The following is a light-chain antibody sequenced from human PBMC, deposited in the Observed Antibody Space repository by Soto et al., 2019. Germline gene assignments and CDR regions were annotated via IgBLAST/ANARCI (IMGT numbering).Light chain of an antibody. CDR3: QHPEWT. V-gene: IGKV3-20*01. CDR2: GAS. J-gene: IGKJ1*01. Sequence: EIVLTQSPGTLSLSPGARATLSCRASQSVSSSYLARSEQKPGQATRLLIYGASSRATGIPDRFSGSGSGTEFTLTISSLQSEDFAVYCWQHPEWTGGQGTKLDIK. CDR1: QSVSSSY.